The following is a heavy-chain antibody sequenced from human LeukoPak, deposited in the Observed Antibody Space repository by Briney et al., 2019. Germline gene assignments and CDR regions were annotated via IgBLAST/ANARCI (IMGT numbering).Heavy chain of an antibody. V-gene: IGHV4-34*01. D-gene: IGHD3-10*01. CDR3: ASAVIYNWFDP. CDR2: INHSGST. CDR1: DGSFSGYY. J-gene: IGHJ5*02. Sequence: SETLSLTCAVYDGSFSGYYWSWIRQPPGKGLEWIGEINHSGSTNYNPSLKSRVTMSVDTSKNQFSLKLSSVTAADTAVYYCASAVIYNWFDPWGQGTLVTVSS.